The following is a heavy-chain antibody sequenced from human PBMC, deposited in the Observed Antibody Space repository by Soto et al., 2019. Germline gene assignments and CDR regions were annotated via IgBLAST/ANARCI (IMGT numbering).Heavy chain of an antibody. V-gene: IGHV1-69*02. CDR2: IIPILGIA. CDR3: ARGPGGLFDY. J-gene: IGHJ4*02. Sequence: QVQLVQSGAEVKKPGSSVKVSCKASGGTFSSYTISWVRQAPGQGLEWMGRIIPILGIANYAQKFQGRVXIXXDKATSTAYMELSSLRSEDTAVYYCARGPGGLFDYWGQGTLVTVSS. CDR1: GGTFSSYT. D-gene: IGHD3-16*01.